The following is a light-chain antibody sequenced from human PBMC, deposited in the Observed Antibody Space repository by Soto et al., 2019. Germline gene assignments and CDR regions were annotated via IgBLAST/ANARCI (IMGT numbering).Light chain of an antibody. CDR2: AAS. CDR1: QGIRNF. CDR3: QHLNSYPRALA. V-gene: IGKV1-9*01. Sequence: IHLTHAPAFLSASVVYRVTITCLSVQGIRNFLAWYHQKLGKAPKLLIYAASTLESGVSLRFSGSGPGTEFTLTISNLQPEDFATYYCQHLNSYPRALAFGGGTKVDIK. J-gene: IGKJ4*01.